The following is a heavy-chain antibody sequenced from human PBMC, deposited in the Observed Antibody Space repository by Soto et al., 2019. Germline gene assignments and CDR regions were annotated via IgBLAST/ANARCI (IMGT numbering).Heavy chain of an antibody. D-gene: IGHD2-15*01. Sequence: PSETLSLTCSISGGSISNDCWSWIRQPPGKGLEWIGYVYYSGSTKYNPSLESRVTISADTSKNQFSLRVTSVTAADTAVYYCARADLYCSGGSCYSGPPYYYYGMDVWGQGTTVTVSS. V-gene: IGHV4-59*01. CDR3: ARADLYCSGGSCYSGPPYYYYGMDV. J-gene: IGHJ6*02. CDR1: GGSISNDC. CDR2: VYYSGST.